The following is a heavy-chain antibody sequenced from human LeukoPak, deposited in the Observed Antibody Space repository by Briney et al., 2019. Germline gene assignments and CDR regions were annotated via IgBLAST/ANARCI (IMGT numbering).Heavy chain of an antibody. CDR2: INPSGGST. V-gene: IGHV1-46*01. Sequence: SVKVSCKASGYTFTSYYMHWVRQAPGQGLEWMGIINPSGGSTSYAQKFQGRVTMTRDTSTSTVYMELSSLRSEDTAVYYCARDKKLMYYYGPTIIGAPGYWGQGTLVTVSS. J-gene: IGHJ4*02. CDR1: GYTFTSYY. CDR3: ARDKKLMYYYGPTIIGAPGY. D-gene: IGHD3-10*01.